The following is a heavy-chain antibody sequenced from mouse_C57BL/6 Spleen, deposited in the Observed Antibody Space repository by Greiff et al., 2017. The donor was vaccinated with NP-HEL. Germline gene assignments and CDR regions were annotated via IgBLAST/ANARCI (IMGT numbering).Heavy chain of an antibody. CDR2: INPNNGGT. Sequence: EVQLQQSGPELVKPGASVKISCKASGYTFTDYYMNWVKQSHGKSLEWIGDINPNNGGTSYNQKFKGKATLTVDKSSSTAYMELRSLKAEDSAVYYCASFSYYDYDGSGFAYWGQGTLVTVSA. D-gene: IGHD2-4*01. J-gene: IGHJ3*01. V-gene: IGHV1-26*01. CDR1: GYTFTDYY. CDR3: ASFSYYDYDGSGFAY.